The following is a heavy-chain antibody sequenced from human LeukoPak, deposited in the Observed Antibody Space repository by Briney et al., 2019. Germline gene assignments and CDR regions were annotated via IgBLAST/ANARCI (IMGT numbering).Heavy chain of an antibody. Sequence: QPGGSLRLSCAASGFTFSSYAITWVRQAPGKGLEWVSAISGSGGTTYYADSMKGRFTISRDNSKNTLYLQMNSLRAEDTAKYYCAKEYYHDSRGTFDYWGQGTLVTVSS. CDR1: GFTFSSYA. V-gene: IGHV3-23*01. D-gene: IGHD3-22*01. J-gene: IGHJ4*02. CDR2: ISGSGGTT. CDR3: AKEYYHDSRGTFDY.